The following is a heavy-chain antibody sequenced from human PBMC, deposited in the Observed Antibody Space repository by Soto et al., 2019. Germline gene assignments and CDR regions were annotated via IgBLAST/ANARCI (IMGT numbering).Heavy chain of an antibody. J-gene: IGHJ6*03. CDR2: MNPNSGNT. CDR1: GYTFTSYD. V-gene: IGHV1-8*02. CDR3: ARARRELAKRYSSSSYYYYYMDV. D-gene: IGHD6-6*01. Sequence: ASVKVSCKASGYTFTSYDINWVRQATGQGLEWMGWMNPNSGNTGYAQKFQGRVTMTRNTSISTAYMELSSLRSEDTAVYYCARARRELAKRYSSSSYYYYYMDVWGKGTTVTVSS.